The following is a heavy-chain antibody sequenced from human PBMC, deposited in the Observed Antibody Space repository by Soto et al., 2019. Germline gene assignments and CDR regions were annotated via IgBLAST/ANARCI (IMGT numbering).Heavy chain of an antibody. CDR3: SSDRPDTAIGWLV. D-gene: IGHD2-15*01. CDR1: GFDFISSG. CDR2: IVAYSGQT. Sequence: QMQLVQSGPEVKKPGTSVKVSCKASGFDFISSGIQWVRQAQGERLEWIGWIVAYSGQTHYAQKFQDRVTITRHTSTGTAYIEMTSLSSEDTAVYYCSSDRPDTAIGWLVWGQGTTVTVSS. V-gene: IGHV1-58*02. J-gene: IGHJ6*02.